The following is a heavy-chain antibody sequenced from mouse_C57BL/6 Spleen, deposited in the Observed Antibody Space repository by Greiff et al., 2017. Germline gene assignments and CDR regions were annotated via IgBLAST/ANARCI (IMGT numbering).Heavy chain of an antibody. CDR1: GYTFTDYE. CDR3: TRLPWFAY. J-gene: IGHJ3*01. Sequence: VQLQQSGAELVRPAASVTLSCKASGYTFTDYEMHWVKQTPVHGLEWIGAIDPETGGTAYNQKFKGKAILTADKSSSTAYMELRSLTSEDSAVYYCTRLPWFAYWGQGTLVTVSA. CDR2: IDPETGGT. V-gene: IGHV1-15*01.